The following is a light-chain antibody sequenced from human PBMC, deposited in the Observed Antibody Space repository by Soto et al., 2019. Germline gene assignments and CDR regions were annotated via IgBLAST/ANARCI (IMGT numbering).Light chain of an antibody. CDR1: RRTIGGYNY. CDR3: SSYAGSNNVV. Sequence: QSALTQPPSASGSPGQSVTISCPETRRTIGGYNYVSWYQQHPGKAPKLMIYEVSKRPSGVPDRFSGSKSGNTASLTVSGLQAEDEADYYCSSYAGSNNVVFGGGTKLTVL. V-gene: IGLV2-8*01. CDR2: EVS. J-gene: IGLJ2*01.